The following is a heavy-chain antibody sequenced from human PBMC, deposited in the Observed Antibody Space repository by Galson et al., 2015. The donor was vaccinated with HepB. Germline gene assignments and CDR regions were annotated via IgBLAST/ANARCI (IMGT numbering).Heavy chain of an antibody. Sequence: SVKVSCKASGGTFSSYAISWVRQAPGQGLEWMGGIIPIFGTANYAQKFQGRVTITADKSTSTAYMELSSLRSDDTAVYYCARGRATIFGMVVSTLFDYWGQGSLVAVSS. CDR1: GGTFSSYA. CDR3: ARGRATIFGMVVSTLFDY. J-gene: IGHJ4*02. CDR2: IIPIFGTA. D-gene: IGHD3-3*01. V-gene: IGHV1-69*06.